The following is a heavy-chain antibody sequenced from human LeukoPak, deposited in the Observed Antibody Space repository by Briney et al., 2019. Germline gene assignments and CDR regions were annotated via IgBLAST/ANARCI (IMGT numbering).Heavy chain of an antibody. D-gene: IGHD3-10*01. CDR1: GGSFSGYY. J-gene: IGHJ6*03. CDR3: ARLPGYYGSGRYYYYYMDV. CDR2: INHSGST. V-gene: IGHV4-34*01. Sequence: PSETLSLTCAVYGGSFSGYYWSWLRQPPGKGLEWIGEINHSGSTNYNPSLTSRVTISVDTSKNQFSRKLSSVTAADTAVYYCARLPGYYGSGRYYYYYMDVWGKGTTVTVSS.